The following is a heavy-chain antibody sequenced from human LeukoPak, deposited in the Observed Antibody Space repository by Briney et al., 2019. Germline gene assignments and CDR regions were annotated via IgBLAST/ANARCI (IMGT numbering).Heavy chain of an antibody. V-gene: IGHV3-7*01. Sequence: GGSLRLSCAASGFTFSSYWMSWVRQAPGKGLEWVANIKQDGSEKYYVDSVKGRFTISRDNAKNSLYLQMNSLRAEDTAVYYCARLLKRGYSGYDSLYYFDYWGQGTLVTVSS. CDR3: ARLLKRGYSGYDSLYYFDY. D-gene: IGHD5-12*01. J-gene: IGHJ4*02. CDR2: IKQDGSEK. CDR1: GFTFSSYW.